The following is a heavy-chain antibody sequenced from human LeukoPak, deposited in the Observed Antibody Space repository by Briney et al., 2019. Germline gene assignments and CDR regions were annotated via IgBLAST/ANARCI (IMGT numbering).Heavy chain of an antibody. CDR2: ITPIFGTA. Sequence: ASVKVSCKASGGTFSSHDISWVRQAPGQGLEWMGGITPIFGTAVYAQKLQGRVTITAVESMSTVYMELSSLRSEDTAIYYCARGWLAETTVVTPYNYWGQGTLVTVSS. D-gene: IGHD4-23*01. V-gene: IGHV1-69*13. CDR3: ARGWLAETTVVTPYNY. J-gene: IGHJ4*02. CDR1: GGTFSSHD.